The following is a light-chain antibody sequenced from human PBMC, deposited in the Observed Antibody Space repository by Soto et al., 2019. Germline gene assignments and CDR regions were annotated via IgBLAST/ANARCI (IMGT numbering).Light chain of an antibody. V-gene: IGKV3-20*01. Sequence: EIVLTQSPGTLFLSPGERATLSCRASQSVSSSYLAWYQQKPGQAPKLLIYGASTRATGIPDRFSGSGSGTDFTLTISRLEPDDFAVYYCQQYGGSYTFGQGTKLEIK. J-gene: IGKJ2*01. CDR2: GAS. CDR3: QQYGGSYT. CDR1: QSVSSSY.